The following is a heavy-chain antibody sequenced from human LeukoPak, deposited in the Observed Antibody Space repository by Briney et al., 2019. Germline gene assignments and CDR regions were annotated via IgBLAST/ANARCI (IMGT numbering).Heavy chain of an antibody. V-gene: IGHV4-59*01. CDR1: GGSISSYY. Sequence: SETLSLTCTVSGGSISSYYWSWIRQPPGKGLEWIGYIYSSGSTNYNPSLKGRVTISIDTSKNQFSLKLSSVTAADTAVYYCVRDHYYNSSGYTFGYWGQGTLVTVSS. CDR3: VRDHYYNSSGYTFGY. D-gene: IGHD3-22*01. J-gene: IGHJ4*02. CDR2: IYSSGST.